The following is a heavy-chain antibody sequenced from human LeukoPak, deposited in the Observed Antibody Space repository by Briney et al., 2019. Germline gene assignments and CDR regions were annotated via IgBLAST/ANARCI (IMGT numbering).Heavy chain of an antibody. V-gene: IGHV1-69*13. D-gene: IGHD4-17*01. J-gene: IGHJ4*02. Sequence: GASVKVSCKASGGTFSSYAISWVRQAPGQGLEWMGGIIPIFGTANYAQKFQGRVTITADESTSTAYMELSSLRSEDTAVYYCAGDQGRYGDYLFDYWGQGTLVTVSS. CDR1: GGTFSSYA. CDR2: IIPIFGTA. CDR3: AGDQGRYGDYLFDY.